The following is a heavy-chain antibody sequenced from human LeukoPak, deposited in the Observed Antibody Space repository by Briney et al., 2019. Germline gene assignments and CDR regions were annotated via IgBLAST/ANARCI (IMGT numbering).Heavy chain of an antibody. V-gene: IGHV3-30-3*01. Sequence: GGSLRLSCAASGLIFSSYVMHWVRQAEGKGLEWVAVISYDGSNKYYADSVKGLITISRDNSKNTLFLQMNSLRAEDTAVYYCARDDNYCDYEYYFDYWGQGALVTVSS. CDR3: ARDDNYCDYEYYFDY. J-gene: IGHJ4*02. CDR2: ISYDGSNK. D-gene: IGHD4-17*01. CDR1: GLIFSSYV.